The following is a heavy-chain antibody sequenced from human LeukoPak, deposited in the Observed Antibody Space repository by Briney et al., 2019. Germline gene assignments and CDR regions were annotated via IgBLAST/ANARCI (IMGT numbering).Heavy chain of an antibody. V-gene: IGHV3-23*01. Sequence: PGGSLRLSCAASGFTFSNYALSWVRQAPGKGLEWVSGISAGGDTTHYGDSVKDRFTISRDNSKNTLYLQMNSLRAEDTAVYYCAKVLRDHYASSGLDYWGQGTLVTVSS. D-gene: IGHD3-22*01. J-gene: IGHJ4*02. CDR3: AKVLRDHYASSGLDY. CDR2: ISAGGDTT. CDR1: GFTFSNYA.